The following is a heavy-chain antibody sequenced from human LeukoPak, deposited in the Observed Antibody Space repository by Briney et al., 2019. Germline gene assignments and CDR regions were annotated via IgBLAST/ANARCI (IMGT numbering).Heavy chain of an antibody. D-gene: IGHD5-12*01. J-gene: IGHJ6*03. CDR2: INSDGSST. CDR1: GFTFSSYW. Sequence: GGSLRLSCAASGFTFSSYWMHWVRQAPGKGLVWVSRINSDGSSTSYADSVKGRFTISRDNAKNTLYLQMNSLRAEDTAVYYCASGYTYYYYYMDVWGKGTTVTVS. CDR3: ASGYTYYYYYMDV. V-gene: IGHV3-74*01.